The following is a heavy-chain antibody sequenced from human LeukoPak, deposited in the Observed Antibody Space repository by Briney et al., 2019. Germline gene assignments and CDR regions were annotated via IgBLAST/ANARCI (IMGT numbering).Heavy chain of an antibody. V-gene: IGHV3-23*01. D-gene: IGHD2-8*02. CDR3: AKDSAGGVNTGINY. CDR2: ISDSGIST. CDR1: GFTFTYYA. J-gene: IGHJ4*02. Sequence: PGGSLRLSCAASGFTFTYYAMSWVRQAPGKGLELVSVISDSGISTYYADSVKGRFTISRDNSKHTLYLQTTSLRAEDTALYYCAKDSAGGVNTGINYWGQGTLVIVSS.